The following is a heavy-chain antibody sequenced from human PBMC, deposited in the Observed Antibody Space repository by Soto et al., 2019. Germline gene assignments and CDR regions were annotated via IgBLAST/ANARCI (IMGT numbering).Heavy chain of an antibody. CDR1: GFTFSSYG. CDR3: AKDNNRYYDFWSGYCPPDY. CDR2: ISYDGSNK. Sequence: QVQLVESGGGVVQPGRSLRLSCAASGFTFSSYGMHWVRQAPGKGLEWVAVISYDGSNKYYADSVKGRFTISRDNSKNTLYLQRNSLRAEDTAVYYCAKDNNRYYDFWSGYCPPDYWGQGTLVTVSS. J-gene: IGHJ4*02. D-gene: IGHD3-3*01. V-gene: IGHV3-30*18.